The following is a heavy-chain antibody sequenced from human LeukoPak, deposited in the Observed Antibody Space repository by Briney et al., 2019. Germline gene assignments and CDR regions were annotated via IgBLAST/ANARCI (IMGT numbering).Heavy chain of an antibody. CDR3: ATTHGRLTGTTGGYYDMDV. D-gene: IGHD1-7*01. J-gene: IGHJ6*02. V-gene: IGHV1-46*01. Sequence: ASVKVSCKASGYTITRNYIHWVRQAPGQGLEWMGIINPSGGSTSYAQNFQGRVTMTRDTSTSTVYMELSSLRPEDTAVYYCATTHGRLTGTTGGYYDMDVWGQGTTVTVSS. CDR1: GYTITRNY. CDR2: INPSGGST.